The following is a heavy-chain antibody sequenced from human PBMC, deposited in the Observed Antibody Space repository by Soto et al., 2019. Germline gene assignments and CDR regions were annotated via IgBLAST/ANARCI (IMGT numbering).Heavy chain of an antibody. CDR3: ARSVFRPIFGVVTESFDY. J-gene: IGHJ4*02. CDR1: GGTFSSYT. Sequence: GASVKVSCKASGGTFSSYTISWVRQAPGQGLEWMGRIIPILGIANYAQKFQGRVTITADKSTSTAYMELSSLRSEDTAVYYCARSVFRPIFGVVTESFDYWGQGTLVTVSS. CDR2: IIPILGIA. D-gene: IGHD3-3*01. V-gene: IGHV1-69*02.